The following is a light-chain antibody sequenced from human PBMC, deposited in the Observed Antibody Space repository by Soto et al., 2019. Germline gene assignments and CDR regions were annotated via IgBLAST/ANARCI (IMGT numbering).Light chain of an antibody. Sequence: QSALTQPASVSGSPGQSITFSCTGTSSDVGGYNYVSWYQQHPGKAPKLMIYEVSNRPSGVSNRFSGSKSGITASLTISGLQTEDEADYYCISYTNRQSYVFGTGTKVTVL. J-gene: IGLJ1*01. V-gene: IGLV2-14*01. CDR2: EVS. CDR3: ISYTNRQSYV. CDR1: SSDVGGYNY.